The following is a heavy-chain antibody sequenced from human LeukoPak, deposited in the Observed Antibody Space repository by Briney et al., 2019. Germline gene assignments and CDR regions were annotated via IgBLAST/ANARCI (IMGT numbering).Heavy chain of an antibody. CDR2: INSDGSST. V-gene: IGHV3-74*01. D-gene: IGHD5-18*01. CDR1: GFTFSSYW. J-gene: IGHJ3*02. CDR3: ARDRAYSYGYQVSDAFDI. Sequence: GGSLRLSCAASGFTFSSYWMHWVRQAPGKGLVWVSRINSDGSSTSYADSVKGRFTISRDNAKNTLYLQMNSLRAEDTAVYYCARDRAYSYGYQVSDAFDIWGQGTMVTVSS.